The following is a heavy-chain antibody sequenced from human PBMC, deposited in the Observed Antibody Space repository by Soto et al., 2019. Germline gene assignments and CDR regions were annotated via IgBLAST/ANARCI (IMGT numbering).Heavy chain of an antibody. CDR2: MKQEGSEK. V-gene: IGHV3-7*01. CDR1: GFTFSSYW. D-gene: IGHD6-13*01. CDR3: VRALAAVASF. Sequence: EVQLVESGGGLVQPGGSLRLSCAASGFTFSSYWMHWVRQAPGKGLEWVANMKQEGSEKYYVDSVKGRFTISRDNAKNSLYLQMNSLRVEDTAVYYCVRALAAVASFWGQGTLVTVSS. J-gene: IGHJ4*02.